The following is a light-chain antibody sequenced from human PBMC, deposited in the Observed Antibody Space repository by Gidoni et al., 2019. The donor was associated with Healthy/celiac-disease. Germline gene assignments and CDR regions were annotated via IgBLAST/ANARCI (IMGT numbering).Light chain of an antibody. CDR2: KVS. V-gene: IGKV2-30*01. CDR3: MQVPHQWT. CDR1: HSLVYSDGNTY. Sequence: DVVRTQSPLSLPVTLGQPASISCRSRHSLVYSDGNTYLYWFQQRPGQSPRRLIFKVSNRDAGVPDRFSGSASGTDFTLKISMVDADDVGFYYCMQVPHQWTFGQGTKVEVK. J-gene: IGKJ1*01.